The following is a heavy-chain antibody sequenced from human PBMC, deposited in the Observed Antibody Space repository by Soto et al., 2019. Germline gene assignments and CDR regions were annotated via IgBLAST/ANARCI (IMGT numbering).Heavy chain of an antibody. J-gene: IGHJ4*02. V-gene: IGHV3-72*01. CDR1: GFTFSSYS. CDR2: IRNRGQSHIA. CDR3: TRDTYTALDY. Sequence: GGSLRLSCAASGFTFSSYSMNWVRQAPGKGLEWVGRIRNRGQSHIADYAASVKGRFTMSRDDSENSLHLQMNSLKTEDTAVYYCTRDTYTALDYWGQGTLVTVSS. D-gene: IGHD2-2*02.